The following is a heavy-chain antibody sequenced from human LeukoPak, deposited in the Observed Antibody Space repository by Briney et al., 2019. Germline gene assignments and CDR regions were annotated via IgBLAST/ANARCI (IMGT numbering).Heavy chain of an antibody. J-gene: IGHJ4*02. V-gene: IGHV4-34*01. Sequence: PSETLSLTCAVYGGXFSDYYCSWIRQAPGKGLEWIGEINHSGSTNYNPSLKSRVTISVDTSKNQFSLKVSSVTAADTAVYYCARGGYSYGYVFWGQGNLVTVSS. D-gene: IGHD5-18*01. CDR3: ARGGYSYGYVF. CDR1: GGXFSDYY. CDR2: INHSGST.